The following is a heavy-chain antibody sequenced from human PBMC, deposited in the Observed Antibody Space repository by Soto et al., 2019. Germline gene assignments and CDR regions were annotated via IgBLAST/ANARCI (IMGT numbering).Heavy chain of an antibody. J-gene: IGHJ4*02. D-gene: IGHD2-21*02. Sequence: GESLRLSCAASGFAFSNCAMSWVRQAPGKGLEWVSTIKTSGDTTFYADPVKGRFTTSRDDSKNTLYLQTNSLRAEDTATYYCTKDVTGDIGADFWGQGTPVTVSS. V-gene: IGHV3-23*05. CDR3: TKDVTGDIGADF. CDR1: GFAFSNCA. CDR2: IKTSGDTT.